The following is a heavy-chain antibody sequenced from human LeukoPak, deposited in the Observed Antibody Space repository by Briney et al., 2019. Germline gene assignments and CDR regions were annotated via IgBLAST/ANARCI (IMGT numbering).Heavy chain of an antibody. V-gene: IGHV3-7*01. CDR1: GFTFSSSW. CDR3: ASLPGGNVPFDC. J-gene: IGHJ4*02. CDR2: IREDGSVK. D-gene: IGHD4-23*01. Sequence: GGSLRLSCVASGFTFSSSWMSWVRQAPGKGLEWVANIREDGSVKYYVDSVKGRFTISRDNAKNSLYLQMNSLRAEDTAVYYCASLPGGNVPFDCWGQGTLVTVSS.